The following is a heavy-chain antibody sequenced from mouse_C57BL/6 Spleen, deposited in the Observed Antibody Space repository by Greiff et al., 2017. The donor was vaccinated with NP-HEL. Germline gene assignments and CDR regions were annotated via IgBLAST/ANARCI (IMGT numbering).Heavy chain of an antibody. D-gene: IGHD3-1*01. J-gene: IGHJ4*01. CDR3: ARSGGYGMDY. CDR2: ISSGSSTI. CDR1: GFTFSDYG. Sequence: EVKVVESGGGLVKPGGSLKLSCAASGFTFSDYGMHWVRQAPEKGLEWVAYISSGSSTIYYADTVKGRFTISRDNAKNTLFLQMTSLRSEDTAMYYCARSGGYGMDYWGQGTSVTVSS. V-gene: IGHV5-17*01.